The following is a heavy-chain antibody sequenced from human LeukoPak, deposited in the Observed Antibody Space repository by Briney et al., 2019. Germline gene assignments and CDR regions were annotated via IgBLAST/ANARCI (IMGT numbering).Heavy chain of an antibody. CDR1: GDSIIGYY. CDR3: ARDGLWARGSYQDY. D-gene: IGHD1-26*01. Sequence: SETLSLTCSVSGDSIIGYYWGWIRQPPGKGLEWIGNIYYTGNTYYNSSLKSRVTISLDTSKNQFSLKVISVTAADTAVYYCARDGLWARGSYQDYWGQGTLVTVSS. CDR2: IYYTGNT. V-gene: IGHV4-39*07. J-gene: IGHJ4*02.